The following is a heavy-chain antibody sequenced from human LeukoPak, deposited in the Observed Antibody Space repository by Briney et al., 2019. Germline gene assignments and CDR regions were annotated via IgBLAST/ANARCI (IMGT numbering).Heavy chain of an antibody. CDR3: ARVLRDYDSRAYDAFDI. CDR2: ISGSGGST. CDR1: GFTFSSYA. J-gene: IGHJ3*02. D-gene: IGHD3-22*01. V-gene: IGHV3-23*01. Sequence: PPGGSLRLSCAASGFTFSSYAMSWVRQAPGKGLEWVSAISGSGGSTYYADSMKGRFTISRDNSKNTLYLQMNSLRAEDTAVYYCARVLRDYDSRAYDAFDIWGQGTMVTVSS.